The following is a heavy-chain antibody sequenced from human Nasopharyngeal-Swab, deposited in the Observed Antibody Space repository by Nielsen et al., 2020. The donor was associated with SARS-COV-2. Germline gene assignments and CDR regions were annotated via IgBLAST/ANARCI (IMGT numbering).Heavy chain of an antibody. D-gene: IGHD3-10*01. Sequence: WVRQAPGQGHEWMGIINTSGGTTDYTQKFQGRVTMTRNTSISTAYMELSSLRSEDTAVYYCARGLDYYGSGSPQFPSQDYYYYYMDVWGKGTTVTVS. J-gene: IGHJ6*03. CDR3: ARGLDYYGSGSPQFPSQDYYYYYMDV. V-gene: IGHV1-46*01. CDR2: INTSGGTT.